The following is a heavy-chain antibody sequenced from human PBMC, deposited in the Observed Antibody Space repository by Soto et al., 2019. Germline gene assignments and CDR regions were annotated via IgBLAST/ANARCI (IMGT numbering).Heavy chain of an antibody. CDR1: GGSFSCYY. CDR3: VKDGDYYYGMDV. V-gene: IGHV4-34*01. D-gene: IGHD4-17*01. Sequence: SETLSLTCAVYGGSFSCYYWSWIRQPPGKGLEWIGEINHSGSTNYNPSLKSRVTISVDTSKNQFSLTMSSVTAADTAVHYCVKDGDYYYGMDVRSQGTTVTVSS. CDR2: INHSGST. J-gene: IGHJ6*02.